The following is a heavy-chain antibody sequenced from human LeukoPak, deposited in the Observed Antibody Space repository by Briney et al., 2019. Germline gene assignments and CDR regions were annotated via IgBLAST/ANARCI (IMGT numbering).Heavy chain of an antibody. CDR2: INAGNGNT. J-gene: IGHJ4*02. D-gene: IGHD5-18*01. V-gene: IGHV1-3*01. CDR1: GYTFTSYA. CDR3: AREVDTAMVTFDY. Sequence: ASVKVSCKASGYTFTSYAMHWVRQAPGQRLEWMGWINAGNGNTKYSQKFQGRVTITRDTSASTAHMELSSLRSEDTAVYYCAREVDTAMVTFDYWGQGTLVTVSS.